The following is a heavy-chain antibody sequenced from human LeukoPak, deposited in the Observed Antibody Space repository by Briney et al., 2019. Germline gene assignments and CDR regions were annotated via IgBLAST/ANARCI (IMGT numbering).Heavy chain of an antibody. CDR2: INKWGSIT. D-gene: IGHD3-3*01. CDR1: GFTFSSYW. CDR3: ASSTQISTYADY. Sequence: GGSLRLSCAASGFTFSSYWMHWVRQAPGKGLVWVSRINKWGSITTYADSVRGRFTISRDNAKSTLYLQMNSLRAEDTAVYYCASSTQISTYADYWGQGALVTASS. V-gene: IGHV3-74*01. J-gene: IGHJ4*02.